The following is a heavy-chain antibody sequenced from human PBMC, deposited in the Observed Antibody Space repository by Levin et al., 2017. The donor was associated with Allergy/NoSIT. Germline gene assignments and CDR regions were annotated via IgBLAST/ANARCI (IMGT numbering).Heavy chain of an antibody. CDR1: GGSFSGYY. CDR3: ARAGYSSGWYRV. Sequence: PSETLSLTCAVYGGSFSGYYWSWIRQPPGKGLEWIGEINHSGSTNYNPSLKSRVTISVDTSKNQFSLKLSSVTAADTAVYYCARAGYSSGWYRVWGQGTLVTVSS. D-gene: IGHD6-19*01. V-gene: IGHV4-34*01. CDR2: INHSGST. J-gene: IGHJ4*02.